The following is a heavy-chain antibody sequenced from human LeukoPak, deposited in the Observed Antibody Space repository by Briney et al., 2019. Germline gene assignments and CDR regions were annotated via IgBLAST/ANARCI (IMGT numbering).Heavy chain of an antibody. CDR3: ARGSCSGGTCYLFGP. Sequence: PSETLSLTCAVSGGSISSGGYSWSWIRQPPGKGLVWIAYIYNSGNTYYNPSLKSRVTISVDRSKNQFSLKLSSVTAADTAVYYCARGSCSGGTCYLFGPWGQGTLVTVSS. CDR1: GGSISSGGYS. D-gene: IGHD2-15*01. J-gene: IGHJ5*02. V-gene: IGHV4-30-2*01. CDR2: IYNSGNT.